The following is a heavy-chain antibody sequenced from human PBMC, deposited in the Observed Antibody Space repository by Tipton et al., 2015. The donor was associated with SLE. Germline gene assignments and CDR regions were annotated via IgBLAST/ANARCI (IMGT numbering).Heavy chain of an antibody. V-gene: IGHV4-39*07. CDR2: ISYSGAT. CDR1: GDTIDGNTYF. CDR3: TRLTPWGYDY. Sequence: LSLTCTVSGDTIDGNTYFWDWIRQPPGKGLMLIGSISYSGATSYNPSLKSRVTISVDTSKNQFSLSLISVTAADTAVYYCTRLTPWGYDYWGPGMLVTVSS. D-gene: IGHD7-27*01. J-gene: IGHJ4*02.